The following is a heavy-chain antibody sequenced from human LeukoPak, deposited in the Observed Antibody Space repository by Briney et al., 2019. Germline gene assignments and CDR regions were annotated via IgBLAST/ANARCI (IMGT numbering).Heavy chain of an antibody. Sequence: PSETLSLTCTVSGYSISSGYYWGWIRQSPGKGLEWIGRILHGGSTYYNPSLRSRVTVSVDTSKNHFSLKMTSVTAADTAVYYCARETETPWPYWGQGTPVTVSS. D-gene: IGHD2-21*01. CDR2: ILHGGST. V-gene: IGHV4-38-2*02. J-gene: IGHJ4*03. CDR1: GYSISSGYY. CDR3: ARETETPWPY.